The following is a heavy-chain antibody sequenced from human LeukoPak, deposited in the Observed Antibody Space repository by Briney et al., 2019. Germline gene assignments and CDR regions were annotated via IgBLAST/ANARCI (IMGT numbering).Heavy chain of an antibody. CDR3: AREHSGYDFPGRDYYYMDV. J-gene: IGHJ6*03. Sequence: PGGSLRLSCAASGFMFSKSWMHWVRQVPGKGLVWVARIYNDGSTTNYADSVKGRFTISRDNAKNSLYLQMNSLRAEDTAVYYCAREHSGYDFPGRDYYYMDVWGKGTTVTVSS. CDR1: GFMFSKSW. D-gene: IGHD5-12*01. CDR2: IYNDGSTT. V-gene: IGHV3-74*01.